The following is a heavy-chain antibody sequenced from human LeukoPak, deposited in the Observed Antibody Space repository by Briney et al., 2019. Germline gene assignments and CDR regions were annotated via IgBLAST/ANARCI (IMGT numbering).Heavy chain of an antibody. CDR3: VKLSSGSGSKFGFDS. J-gene: IGHJ4*02. D-gene: IGHD6-19*01. CDR2: ISGSGGST. Sequence: PGGSLRLSCAASGFTFSSYAMSWVRQAPGKGLEWVSAISGSGGSTYYADSVKGRFTISRDNSKNRLYLQMSSLRAEDTAVYYCVKLSSGSGSKFGFDSWGQGTLVTVSS. V-gene: IGHV3-23*01. CDR1: GFTFSSYA.